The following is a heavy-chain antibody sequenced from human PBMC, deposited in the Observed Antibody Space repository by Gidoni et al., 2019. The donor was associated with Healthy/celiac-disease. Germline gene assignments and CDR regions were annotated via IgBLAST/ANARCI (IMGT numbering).Heavy chain of an antibody. D-gene: IGHD6-19*01. CDR1: GGSFSGYY. V-gene: IGHV4-34*01. J-gene: IGHJ4*02. Sequence: QVQLQQWGAGLLKPSETLSLTCAVYGGSFSGYYWSWIRQPPGKGLEWIGEINHSGSTNYNPSLKSRVTISVDTSKNQFSLKLSSVTAADTAVYYCAGGSIAVAACYFDYWGQGTLVTVSS. CDR3: AGGSIAVAACYFDY. CDR2: INHSGST.